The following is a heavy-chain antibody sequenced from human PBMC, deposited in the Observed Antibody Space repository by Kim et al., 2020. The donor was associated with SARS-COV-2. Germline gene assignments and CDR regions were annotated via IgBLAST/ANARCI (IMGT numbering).Heavy chain of an antibody. V-gene: IGHV1-3*01. CDR3: LGGYYFDY. J-gene: IGHJ4*02. CDR2: GLGHT. D-gene: IGHD2-15*01. Sequence: GLGHTRYSQKLQGRTTFSRDTSASTAYMELTSLTSEDSAVYYCLGGYYFDYWGQGTLVTVSS.